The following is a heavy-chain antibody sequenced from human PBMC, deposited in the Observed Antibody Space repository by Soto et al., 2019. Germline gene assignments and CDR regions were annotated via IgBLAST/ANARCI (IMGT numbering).Heavy chain of an antibody. CDR1: GFTFSSYG. V-gene: IGHV3-30*18. D-gene: IGHD2-2*01. CDR2: ISYEGRNK. Sequence: QVQLVESGGGGVQPGRSLRLSCAASGFTFSSYGLQWVRQAPGKGLEWVALISYEGRNKYYADSVKGRFIISRDNSKNTLYLQMNSLIAEYTAAYYCAKAERGAAMPPFAFWGRGTQVTVSS. CDR3: AKAERGAAMPPFAF. J-gene: IGHJ4*02.